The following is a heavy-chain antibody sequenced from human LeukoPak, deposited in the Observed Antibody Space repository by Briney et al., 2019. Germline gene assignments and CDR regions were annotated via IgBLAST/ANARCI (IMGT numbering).Heavy chain of an antibody. CDR1: GYTFTSYD. CDR3: ARGPRTTAAFDI. Sequence: AASVKVSCKASGYTFTSYDINWVRQATGQGLEWMGWMNPNSGTTGYAQKFQGRVTMTRNTSISTAYMGLSSLRSEDTAVYYCARGPRTTAAFDIWGQGTMVTVSS. CDR2: MNPNSGTT. V-gene: IGHV1-8*01. J-gene: IGHJ3*02. D-gene: IGHD4-17*01.